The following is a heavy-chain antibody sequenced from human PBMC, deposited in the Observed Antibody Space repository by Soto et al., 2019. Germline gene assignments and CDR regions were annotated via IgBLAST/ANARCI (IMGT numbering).Heavy chain of an antibody. Sequence: ASVKVSCKVSGYTLTELSMHWVRQAPGKGLEWMGGFDPEDGETIYAQKFQGRVTMTEDTSTDTAYMELSSLRSEDTAVYYCATDPFYSNYQVSDWFDPWGQGTLVTVS. D-gene: IGHD4-4*01. CDR1: GYTLTELS. V-gene: IGHV1-24*01. J-gene: IGHJ5*02. CDR3: ATDPFYSNYQVSDWFDP. CDR2: FDPEDGET.